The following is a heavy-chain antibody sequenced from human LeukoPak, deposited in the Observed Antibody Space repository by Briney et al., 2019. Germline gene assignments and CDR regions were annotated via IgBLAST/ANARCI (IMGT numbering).Heavy chain of an antibody. Sequence: PGGSLRLSCAASGFTFDDYGMSWVRQAPGKGLEWVSGINWNGGSTGYADSVKGRFTISRDNAKNSLYLQMNSLRAEDTALYYCARDFYGSGSYRSHFDYWGQGTLVTVSS. V-gene: IGHV3-20*04. CDR3: ARDFYGSGSYRSHFDY. CDR1: GFTFDDYG. J-gene: IGHJ4*02. D-gene: IGHD3-10*01. CDR2: INWNGGST.